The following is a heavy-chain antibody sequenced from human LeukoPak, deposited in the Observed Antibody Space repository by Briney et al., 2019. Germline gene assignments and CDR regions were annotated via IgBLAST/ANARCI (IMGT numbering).Heavy chain of an antibody. Sequence: PSQTLSLTCAVSGGSISSGGYSWSWIRQPPGKGLEWIGYIYHSGSTYYNPSLKSRVTISVDTSKNQFSLNLGSVTAADTAVYYCARKAFCSGGSCYSLNWGQGTLVTVSS. J-gene: IGHJ4*02. V-gene: IGHV4-30-2*01. CDR2: IYHSGST. CDR1: GGSISSGGYS. D-gene: IGHD2-15*01. CDR3: ARKAFCSGGSCYSLN.